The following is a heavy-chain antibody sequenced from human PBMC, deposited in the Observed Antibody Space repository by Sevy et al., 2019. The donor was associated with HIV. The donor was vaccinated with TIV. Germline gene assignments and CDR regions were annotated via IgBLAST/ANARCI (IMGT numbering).Heavy chain of an antibody. Sequence: SETLSLTCTVSGGSISSGGYYWSWIRQHPGKGLEWIGYIYYSGSTYYNPSLKSRVTISVDTSKNQFSLKLSSVTAAETAVYYCARWVVRGVIRESDAFDIWGQGTMVTVSS. CDR3: ARWVVRGVIRESDAFDI. J-gene: IGHJ3*02. D-gene: IGHD3-10*01. CDR2: IYYSGST. V-gene: IGHV4-31*03. CDR1: GGSISSGGYY.